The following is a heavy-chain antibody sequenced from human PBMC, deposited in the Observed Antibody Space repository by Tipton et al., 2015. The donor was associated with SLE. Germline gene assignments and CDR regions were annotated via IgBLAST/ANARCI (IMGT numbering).Heavy chain of an antibody. J-gene: IGHJ5*02. V-gene: IGHV4-39*01. Sequence: TLSLTCTVSGGSISGSNYYWDWIRQPPGKGPEWIGRITNNGNTYYIPSLQRQVTMSVDTSKNHFSLKLSSVTAADTAVYYCARHDTNYGRNWFDPWGQGTLVTVSS. CDR1: GGSISGSNYY. D-gene: IGHD2-8*01. CDR3: ARHDTNYGRNWFDP. CDR2: ITNNGNT.